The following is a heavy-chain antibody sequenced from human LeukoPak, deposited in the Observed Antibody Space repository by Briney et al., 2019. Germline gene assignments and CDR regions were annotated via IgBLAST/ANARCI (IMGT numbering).Heavy chain of an antibody. J-gene: IGHJ4*02. Sequence: GGSLRLSCAASGFTFSSCAMSWVRQAPGKGLEWVSGIIGSGDRTYYADSVKGRFTISRDNSKNTLYLQMNSLRAEDTAVYYCAKTRPLDSSSWSHGDYWGQGTLVTVSS. D-gene: IGHD6-13*01. CDR3: AKTRPLDSSSWSHGDY. CDR2: IIGSGDRT. CDR1: GFTFSSCA. V-gene: IGHV3-23*01.